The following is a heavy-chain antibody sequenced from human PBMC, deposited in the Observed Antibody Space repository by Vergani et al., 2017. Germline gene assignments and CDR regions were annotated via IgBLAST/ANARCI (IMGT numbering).Heavy chain of an antibody. D-gene: IGHD4-17*01. V-gene: IGHV3-30*04. Sequence: QVQLVESGGGVVQPGRSLSLSCAASGFTFSSYAMHWVRQAPGKGLGWVAVISYDGRNKYYADSVKGRLTISRDNSKNTLYLQMNSLRAEDTAVYYCARGASGDYVSSFDYWGQGTLVTVSS. J-gene: IGHJ4*02. CDR3: ARGASGDYVSSFDY. CDR1: GFTFSSYA. CDR2: ISYDGRNK.